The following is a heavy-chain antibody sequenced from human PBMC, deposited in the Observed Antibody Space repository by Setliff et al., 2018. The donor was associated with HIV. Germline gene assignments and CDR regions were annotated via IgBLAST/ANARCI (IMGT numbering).Heavy chain of an antibody. CDR1: GYRFTKYW. CDR3: ARRLGSGSYYKSDSYYYMDV. J-gene: IGHJ6*03. D-gene: IGHD3-10*01. V-gene: IGHV5-51*01. Sequence: GESLKISCKGSGYRFTKYWIAGVRQMPGKGLEWVGIIYPDDSDIRYSPSFQGQVTISADKSISTAYLQWSGLEASDSAIYYCARRLGSGSYYKSDSYYYMDVWGKGTTVTVSS. CDR2: IYPDDSDI.